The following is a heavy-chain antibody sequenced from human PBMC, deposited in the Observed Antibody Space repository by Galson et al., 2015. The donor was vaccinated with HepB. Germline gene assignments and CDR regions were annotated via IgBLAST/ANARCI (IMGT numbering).Heavy chain of an antibody. CDR3: ARRISLVRGIITKPDYYYGMDV. CDR1: GFTFRSYW. V-gene: IGHV3-7*03. CDR2: INQDGSSK. Sequence: SLRLSCAASGFTFRSYWMNWVRQAPGKGLEWVAHINQDGSSKYYVDSVKGRFTISRDNAKDSVYLQLDSLRAEDTAVYYCARRISLVRGIITKPDYYYGMDVWGQGTTVTVAS. D-gene: IGHD3-10*01. J-gene: IGHJ6*02.